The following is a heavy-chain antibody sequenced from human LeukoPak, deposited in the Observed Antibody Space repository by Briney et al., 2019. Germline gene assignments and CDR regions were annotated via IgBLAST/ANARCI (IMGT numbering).Heavy chain of an antibody. D-gene: IGHD3-22*01. CDR2: IYHSGST. J-gene: IGHJ3*02. Sequence: SGTLSLTCAVSGGSISSSNWWSWVRQPPGKGLEWIGEIYHSGSTNYNPSLKSRVTISVDKSKNQFSLKLSSVTAADTAVYYCARLPPAPDYYDSSDDAFDIWSQGTMVTVSS. CDR3: ARLPPAPDYYDSSDDAFDI. V-gene: IGHV4-4*02. CDR1: GGSISSSNW.